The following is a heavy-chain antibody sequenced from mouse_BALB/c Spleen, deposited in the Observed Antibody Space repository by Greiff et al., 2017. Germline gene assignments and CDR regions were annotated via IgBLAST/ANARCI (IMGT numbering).Heavy chain of an antibody. CDR1: GYTFTDYA. CDR2: ISTYYGDA. V-gene: IGHV1S137*01. D-gene: IGHD1-1*01. Sequence: QVQLQQSGAELVRPGVSVKLSCKGSGYTFTDYAMPWVKQSHAKSLEWIGVISTYYGDASYNQKFKGKATMSVDKSSSTAYMELTRLTSEDSAIYYCARDDGSDGYFDVWGAGTTVTVSS. J-gene: IGHJ1*01. CDR3: ARDDGSDGYFDV.